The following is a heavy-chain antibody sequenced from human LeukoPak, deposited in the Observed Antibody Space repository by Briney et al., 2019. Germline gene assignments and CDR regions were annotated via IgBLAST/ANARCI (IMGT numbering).Heavy chain of an antibody. J-gene: IGHJ1*01. CDR2: INHSGST. Sequence: SETLSLTCAVYGGSFSGYYWSWIRQPPGKGLEWIGEINHSGSTNYNPSLKSRVTISVDTSKNQFPLKLSSVTAADTAVYYCARPGAAIGKGYFQHWGQGTLVTVSS. D-gene: IGHD2-2*02. CDR1: GGSFSGYY. V-gene: IGHV4-34*01. CDR3: ARPGAAIGKGYFQH.